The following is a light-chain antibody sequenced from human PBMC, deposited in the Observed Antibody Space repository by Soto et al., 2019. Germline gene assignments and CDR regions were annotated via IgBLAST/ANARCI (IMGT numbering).Light chain of an antibody. CDR3: QQYGSSPST. CDR1: QSVSSSY. CDR2: GAS. V-gene: IGKV3-20*01. Sequence: EIVLTQSPGTLSLPPGERATLSCRASQSVSSSYLAWYQQKPGQAPRLLIYGASSRATGIPDRFSGSGSGTDFTLTISRLEPEDFAVYYCQQYGSSPSTFGPGTKVDI. J-gene: IGKJ3*01.